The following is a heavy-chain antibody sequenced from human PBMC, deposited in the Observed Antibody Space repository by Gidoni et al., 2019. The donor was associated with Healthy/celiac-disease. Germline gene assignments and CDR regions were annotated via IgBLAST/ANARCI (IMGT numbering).Heavy chain of an antibody. Sequence: EGQMVEPGGGLLTPGGSLRLSCAASGFNVSNAWMRWVRQAPGKGLEWGGRITSKTDGGITDDAAPVKGRFTISRDDSKNTLYLPMNSLTTEDTAAYYCTTALMSWNSGPSYYYYGMDVWGQGTTVTVSS. CDR3: TTALMSWNSGPSYYYYGMDV. CDR1: GFNVSNAW. D-gene: IGHD1-7*01. CDR2: ITSKTDGGIT. J-gene: IGHJ6*02. V-gene: IGHV3-15*01.